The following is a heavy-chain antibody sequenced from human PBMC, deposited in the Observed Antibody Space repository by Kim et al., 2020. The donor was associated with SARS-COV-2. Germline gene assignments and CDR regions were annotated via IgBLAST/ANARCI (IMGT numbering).Heavy chain of an antibody. CDR1: GFTFSSYA. CDR3: VKEWPSGGDCSGGGCQLDAFDI. J-gene: IGHJ3*02. Sequence: GGSLRLSCSASGFTFSSYAMHWVRQAPGEGLEYVSAISSNGGSTYYADSVKGRFTISRDNSKNTLYLQMSSLRAEDTAVYYCVKEWPSGGDCSGGGCQLDAFDIWGQGTMVTVSS. V-gene: IGHV3-64D*09. D-gene: IGHD2-15*01. CDR2: ISSNGGST.